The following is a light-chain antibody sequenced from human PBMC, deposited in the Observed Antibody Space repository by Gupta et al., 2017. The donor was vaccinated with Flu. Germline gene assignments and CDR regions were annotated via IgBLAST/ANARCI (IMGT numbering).Light chain of an antibody. J-gene: IGKJ5*01. Sequence: EIVLTQSPAILSLSPGETATLSCRASQSVSTYLAWYQQKPGRPPRLLIYDATDGAGGVPVRFSGSGSGTDFTLTISNLEPEDFAVYYCQQRSNWPPGSTFDQGTRLEIK. CDR2: DAT. CDR1: QSVSTY. CDR3: QQRSNWPPGST. V-gene: IGKV3-11*01.